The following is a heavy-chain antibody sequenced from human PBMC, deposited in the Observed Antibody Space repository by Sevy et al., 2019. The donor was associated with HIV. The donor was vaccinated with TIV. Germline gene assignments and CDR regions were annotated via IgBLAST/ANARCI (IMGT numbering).Heavy chain of an antibody. V-gene: IGHV4-31*03. CDR1: GGSISSGGYY. CDR3: ARESSDYFLDY. D-gene: IGHD3-22*01. CDR2: IYYSGST. J-gene: IGHJ4*02. Sequence: SETLSLTCTVSGGSISSGGYYWSWIRQHPGKGLEWIGYIYYSGSTYYNPSLKSRVTISVDTSKNQFSLKLSSVTAADTAVYYCARESSDYFLDYWGQGTLVTVSS.